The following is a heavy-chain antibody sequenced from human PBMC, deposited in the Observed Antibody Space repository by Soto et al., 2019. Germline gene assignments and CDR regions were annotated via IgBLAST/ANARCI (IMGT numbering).Heavy chain of an antibody. CDR3: ARDTETAGPRANDALDI. CDR2: INAGSGNT. CDR1: GYTFSAYT. Sequence: QAQLVQSGAEMKKPGASVKVSCKATGYTFSAYTMNWVRQAPGQRLEWMGWINAGSGNTKYSQNFQGRVSITRDTSTSTFYMELTGLTSEDTAVYYCARDTETAGPRANDALDIWGQGTMVTVSS. J-gene: IGHJ3*02. V-gene: IGHV1-3*01. D-gene: IGHD5-18*01.